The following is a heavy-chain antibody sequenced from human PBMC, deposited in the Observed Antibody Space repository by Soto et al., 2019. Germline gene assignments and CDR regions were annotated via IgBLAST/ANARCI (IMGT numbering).Heavy chain of an antibody. V-gene: IGHV1-69*12. CDR1: GGTFSSYA. J-gene: IGHJ4*02. D-gene: IGHD6-13*01. CDR3: ARDLVEQQLETGDY. CDR2: IIPIFGTA. Sequence: QVQLVQSGAEVKKPGSSVKVSCKASGGTFSSYAISWVRQAPGQGLEWMGGIIPIFGTANYAQKFQGRVTITAEESTSTAYMEMSSLGSEETAVYYWARDLVEQQLETGDYWGQGTLVTVSS.